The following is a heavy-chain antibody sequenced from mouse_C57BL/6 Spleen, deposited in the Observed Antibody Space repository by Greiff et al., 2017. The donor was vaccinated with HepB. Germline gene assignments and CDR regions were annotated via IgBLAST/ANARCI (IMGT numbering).Heavy chain of an antibody. J-gene: IGHJ4*01. CDR1: GFTFSSYA. V-gene: IGHV5-4*01. CDR2: ISDGGSYT. Sequence: EVKLVESGGGLVKPGGSLKLSCAASGFTFSSYAMSWVRQTPEKRLEWVATISDGGSYTYYPDNVKGRFTISRDNAKNNLYLQMSHLKSEDTAMYYCARDGSYDGYYAMDYWGQGTSVTVSS. CDR3: ARDGSYDGYYAMDY. D-gene: IGHD2-3*01.